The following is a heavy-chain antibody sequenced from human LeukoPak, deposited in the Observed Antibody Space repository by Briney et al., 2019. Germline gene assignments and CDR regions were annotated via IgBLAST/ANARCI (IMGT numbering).Heavy chain of an antibody. CDR3: ARVHSSGYYVDWYFDL. D-gene: IGHD3-22*01. J-gene: IGHJ2*01. V-gene: IGHV4-59*01. CDR2: IYYSGST. Sequence: PSETLSLTCTVSGGSISIYYWSWIRQPPGKGLEWIGYIYYSGSTNYNPSLKSRVTISVDTSKNQFSLKLSSVTAADTAVYYCARVHSSGYYVDWYFDLWGRGTLVTFSS. CDR1: GGSISIYY.